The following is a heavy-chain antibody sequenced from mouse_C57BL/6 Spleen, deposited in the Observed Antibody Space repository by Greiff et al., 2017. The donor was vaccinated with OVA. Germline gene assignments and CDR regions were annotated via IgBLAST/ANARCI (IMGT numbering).Heavy chain of an antibody. J-gene: IGHJ3*01. Sequence: EVHLVESGPGLVKPSQSLSLTCSVTGYSITSGYYWNWIRQFPGNKLEWMGYISYDGSNNYNPSLKNRISITRDTSKNQFFLKLNSVTTEDTATYYCARDRFAYWGQGTLVTVSA. CDR1: GYSITSGYY. V-gene: IGHV3-6*01. CDR3: ARDRFAY. CDR2: ISYDGSN.